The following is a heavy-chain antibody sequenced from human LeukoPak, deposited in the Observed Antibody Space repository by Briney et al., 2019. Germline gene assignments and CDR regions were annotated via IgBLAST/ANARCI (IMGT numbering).Heavy chain of an antibody. J-gene: IGHJ6*03. V-gene: IGHV1-18*01. CDR2: ISAYNGNT. Sequence: DSVKVSCKASGYTFTSYGISWVRQAPGQGLEWMGWISAYNGNTNYAQKLQGRVTMTTDTSTSTAYMELRSLRSDDTAVYYCASSQSSIAARPADYYYYMDVWGKGTTVTVSS. CDR1: GYTFTSYG. CDR3: ASSQSSIAARPADYYYYMDV. D-gene: IGHD6-6*01.